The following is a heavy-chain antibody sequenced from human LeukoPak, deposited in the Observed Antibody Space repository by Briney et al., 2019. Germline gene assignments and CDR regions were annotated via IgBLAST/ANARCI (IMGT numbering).Heavy chain of an antibody. D-gene: IGHD3-10*01. Sequence: PSETLSLTCAVYGGSFSGYYWSWIRQPPGKGLEWIGEINHSGSTNYNPSLKGRVTISVDTSKNQFSLKLSSVTAADTAVYYCAREYYGSGSYYNWGQGTLVTVSS. V-gene: IGHV4-34*01. J-gene: IGHJ4*02. CDR3: AREYYGSGSYYN. CDR1: GGSFSGYY. CDR2: INHSGST.